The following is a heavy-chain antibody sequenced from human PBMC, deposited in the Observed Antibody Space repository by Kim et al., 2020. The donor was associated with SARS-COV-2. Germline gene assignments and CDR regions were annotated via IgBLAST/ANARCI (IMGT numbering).Heavy chain of an antibody. CDR3: ARDTGG. CDR2: PSGGST. J-gene: IGHJ4*02. Sequence: PSGGSTSYAQKFQGRVTMTRDTSTSTVYMELSSLRSEDTAVYYCARDTGGWGQGTLVTVSS. V-gene: IGHV1-46*01. D-gene: IGHD3-10*01.